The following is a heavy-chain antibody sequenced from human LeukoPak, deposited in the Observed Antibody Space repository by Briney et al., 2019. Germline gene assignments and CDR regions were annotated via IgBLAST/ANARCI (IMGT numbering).Heavy chain of an antibody. J-gene: IGHJ4*02. D-gene: IGHD3-16*01. CDR2: ISWNAGII. V-gene: IGHV3-9*01. CDR1: GFIFDDYA. CDR3: VRGEFGPNN. Sequence: GGSLRLSCAISGFIFDDYAMHWVRQAPGKGLEWVSGISWNAGIIVYADSVKGRFTISRDNAKNSLYLQMNSLRADDTAVYYCVRGEFGPNNWGQGTLVTVSS.